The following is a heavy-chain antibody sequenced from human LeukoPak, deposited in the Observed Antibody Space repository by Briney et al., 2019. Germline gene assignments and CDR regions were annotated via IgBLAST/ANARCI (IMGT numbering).Heavy chain of an antibody. V-gene: IGHV6-1*01. D-gene: IGHD2-21*02. J-gene: IGHJ4*02. Sequence: PSQTLSLTCAISGDSVSSNSAAWNWIRQSPSRGLEWLGRTYYRSKWYNDYAVSVKSRITINPDTSKNQFSLQLNSVTPEDTAVYSCERVVGYWGGDSYYFDYWAQETLVPLPS. CDR3: ERVVGYWGGDSYYFDY. CDR1: GDSVSSNSAA. CDR2: TYYRSKWYN.